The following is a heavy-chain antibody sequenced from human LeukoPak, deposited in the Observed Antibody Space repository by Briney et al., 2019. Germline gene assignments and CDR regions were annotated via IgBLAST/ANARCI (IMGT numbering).Heavy chain of an antibody. CDR2: ISSSSSYT. CDR3: VRSGYIYGYAI. V-gene: IGHV3-11*03. Sequence: PGGSLSLSCAASGFTFSDYYMSWIRQAPGKGLEWVSYISSSSSYTNYADSVKGRFTISRDNAKNSLYLQMNSLRAEDTAVYYCVRSGYIYGYAIWGQGTMVTVSS. D-gene: IGHD5-18*01. J-gene: IGHJ3*02. CDR1: GFTFSDYY.